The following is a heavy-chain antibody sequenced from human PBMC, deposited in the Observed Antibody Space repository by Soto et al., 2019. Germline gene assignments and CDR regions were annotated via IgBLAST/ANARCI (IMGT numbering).Heavy chain of an antibody. Sequence: EVQLLESGGGLVQPGGSLRLSCAVSGFRYSTYGVTWVRQAPGKGLEWVSGVSGGSGTTHYKDSVRGRFTVTGDNSKNTVYLEMNSLRLEDTVVYYCTRWNGDADYWGQGTLVTVSS. CDR3: TRWNGDADY. D-gene: IGHD1-1*01. V-gene: IGHV3-23*01. J-gene: IGHJ4*02. CDR1: GFRYSTYG. CDR2: VSGGSGTT.